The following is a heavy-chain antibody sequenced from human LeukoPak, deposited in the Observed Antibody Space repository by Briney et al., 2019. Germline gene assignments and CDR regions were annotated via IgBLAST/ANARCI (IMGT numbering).Heavy chain of an antibody. CDR1: GYTFTSYY. J-gene: IGHJ4*02. Sequence: ASVKVSCKAPGYTFTSYYMHWVRQAPRQGLEWMGIINPSGGSTSYAQKFQGRVTMTRDMSTSTVYMELSSLRSEDTAVYYCARPDSSGWYDYWGQGTLVTVSP. CDR3: ARPDSSGWYDY. CDR2: INPSGGST. V-gene: IGHV1-46*01. D-gene: IGHD6-19*01.